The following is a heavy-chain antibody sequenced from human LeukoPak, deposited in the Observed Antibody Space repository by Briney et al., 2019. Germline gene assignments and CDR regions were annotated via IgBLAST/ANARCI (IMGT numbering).Heavy chain of an antibody. V-gene: IGHV3-23*01. D-gene: IGHD2-2*03. Sequence: GGSLRLSCAASGFTFSRYAMSWVRQAPGKGLEWVSVISGSGGSTYYADSVKGRFSISRDNSKNTLYLQMNSLRAEDTAVYYCAKDYLDIVVVPAALDAFDIWGQGTMVTVSS. J-gene: IGHJ3*02. CDR2: ISGSGGST. CDR3: AKDYLDIVVVPAALDAFDI. CDR1: GFTFSRYA.